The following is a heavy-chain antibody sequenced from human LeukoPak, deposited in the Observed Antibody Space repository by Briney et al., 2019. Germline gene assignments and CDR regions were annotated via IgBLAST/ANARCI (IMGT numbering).Heavy chain of an antibody. V-gene: IGHV1-18*01. Sequence: ASVKVSCKASGYTFTSYGISWVRQAPGQGLEWMGWISAYNGNTNYAQKLQGRVTMTTDTSTSTAYMELRSLRSDDTAVYYCARGPIVVVVAATGGPRYYYYGMDVWGQGTTVIVSS. CDR2: ISAYNGNT. J-gene: IGHJ6*02. CDR1: GYTFTSYG. D-gene: IGHD2-15*01. CDR3: ARGPIVVVVAATGGPRYYYYGMDV.